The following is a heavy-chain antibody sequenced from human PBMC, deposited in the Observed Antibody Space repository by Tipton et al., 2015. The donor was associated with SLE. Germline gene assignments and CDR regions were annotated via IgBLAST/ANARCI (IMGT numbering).Heavy chain of an antibody. CDR1: GGSIGSFY. CDR3: ARSWNDSSPDLGY. CDR2: IDYTANP. Sequence: TLSLTCTVSGGSIGSFYWSWIRQPPGKGLEWIGNIDYTANPNYSPSLKSRVTISIDTSTNHFSLKLRSVTAADTAVYYCARSWNDSSPDLGYWGQGTLVTVSS. D-gene: IGHD1-1*01. J-gene: IGHJ4*02. V-gene: IGHV4-59*01.